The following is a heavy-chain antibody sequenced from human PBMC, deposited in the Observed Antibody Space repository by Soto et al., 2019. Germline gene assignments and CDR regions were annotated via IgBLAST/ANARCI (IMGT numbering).Heavy chain of an antibody. D-gene: IGHD6-13*01. CDR2: IIPIFGTA. Sequence: SVKVSCKASGGTFSSYAISWVRQAPGQGLEWMGGIIPIFGTANYAQKFQGRVTITADESTSTAYMELSSLRSEDTAVYYCARGNSSSGRPRYYYGMDVGGKGTRVTVSS. CDR3: ARGNSSSGRPRYYYGMDV. V-gene: IGHV1-69*13. CDR1: GGTFSSYA. J-gene: IGHJ6*04.